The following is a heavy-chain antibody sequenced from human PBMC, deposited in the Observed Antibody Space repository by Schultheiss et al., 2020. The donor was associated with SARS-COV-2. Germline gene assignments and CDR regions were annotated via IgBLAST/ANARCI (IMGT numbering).Heavy chain of an antibody. CDR1: GYTFTSYA. Sequence: ASVKVSCKASGYTFTSYAMHWVRQAPGQRLEWMGWINPNSGGTNYAQKFQGRVTMTRDTSISTAYMELSRLRSDDTAVYYCARVQYNWNPDRGYYYMDVWGKGTTVTVSS. J-gene: IGHJ6*03. V-gene: IGHV1-2*02. CDR3: ARVQYNWNPDRGYYYMDV. D-gene: IGHD1-1*01. CDR2: INPNSGGT.